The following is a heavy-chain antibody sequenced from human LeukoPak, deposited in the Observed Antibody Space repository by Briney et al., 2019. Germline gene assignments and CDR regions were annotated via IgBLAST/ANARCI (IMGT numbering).Heavy chain of an antibody. CDR2: IYYSGST. CDR3: ARQGRGRWFDP. V-gene: IGHV4-39*01. D-gene: IGHD3-10*01. Sequence: SSETLSLTCTVSGGSISSSSYYWGWIRQPPGKGLEWIGSIYYSGSTYYNPSLKSRVTISVDTSKNQFSLKLSSVTAADTAVYYCARQGRGRWFDPWGQGTLVTVSS. CDR1: GGSISSSSYY. J-gene: IGHJ5*02.